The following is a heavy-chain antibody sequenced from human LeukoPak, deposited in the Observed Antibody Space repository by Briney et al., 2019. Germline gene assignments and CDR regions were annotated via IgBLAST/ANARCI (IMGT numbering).Heavy chain of an antibody. D-gene: IGHD6-19*01. Sequence: SETLSLTCTVSGTSINNYYWSWIRQPPGKGLEWIGYIHYSGYTNSNPSLKSRVTISVDTSKNQFSLKLSSVTAADTAVYYCARGHWQWLVRGYFDYWGQGTLVTVSS. CDR1: GTSINNYY. CDR3: ARGHWQWLVRGYFDY. J-gene: IGHJ4*02. CDR2: IHYSGYT. V-gene: IGHV4-59*12.